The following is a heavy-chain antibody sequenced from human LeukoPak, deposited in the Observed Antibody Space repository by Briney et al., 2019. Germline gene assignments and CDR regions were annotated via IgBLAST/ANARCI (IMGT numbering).Heavy chain of an antibody. Sequence: GGSLRLSCAASGFTLSSYSMNWVRQAPGKGLEWVSSISRSSAYIYYADSVKSRFTISRDNAKNSLYLQMNSLRAEDTAVYYCAELGITMIGGVWGKGTTVTISS. J-gene: IGHJ6*04. V-gene: IGHV3-21*01. CDR3: AELGITMIGGV. CDR1: GFTLSSYS. D-gene: IGHD3-10*02. CDR2: ISRSSAYI.